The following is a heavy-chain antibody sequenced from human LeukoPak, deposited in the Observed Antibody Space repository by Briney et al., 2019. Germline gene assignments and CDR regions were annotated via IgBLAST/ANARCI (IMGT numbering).Heavy chain of an antibody. CDR3: ARPRNIVGEFDP. CDR1: GGSISSSSYC. Sequence: SETLSLTCTVSGGSISSSSYCWGWIRQPPGKGLEWIGSIYYSGSTYYNPSLKSRVTISVDTSKNQFSLKLSSVTAADTAVYYCARPRNIVGEFDPWGQGTLVTVSS. V-gene: IGHV4-39*01. J-gene: IGHJ5*02. CDR2: IYYSGST. D-gene: IGHD2-15*01.